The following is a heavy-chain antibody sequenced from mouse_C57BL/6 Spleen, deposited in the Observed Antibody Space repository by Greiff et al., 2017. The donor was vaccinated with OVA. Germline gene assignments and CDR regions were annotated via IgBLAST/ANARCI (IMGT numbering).Heavy chain of an antibody. V-gene: IGHV2-2*01. J-gene: IGHJ1*03. CDR2: IWSGGST. Sequence: VKLVESGPGLVQPSQSLSITCTVSGFSLTSYGVHWVRQSPGKGLEWLGVIWSGGSTDYNAAFISRLSISKDNSKSQVFFKMNSLQADDTAIYYCARETTVVVTDWYFDVWGTGTTVTVSS. D-gene: IGHD1-1*01. CDR1: GFSLTSYG. CDR3: ARETTVVVTDWYFDV.